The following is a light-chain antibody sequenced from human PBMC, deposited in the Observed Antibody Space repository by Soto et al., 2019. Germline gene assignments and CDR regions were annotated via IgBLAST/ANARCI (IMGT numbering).Light chain of an antibody. Sequence: QSALTQPASVSGYPGQSITISCTGASSDVGAYNYVAWCQQHPGKGPKLLIYGVSNRPSGFSSRFSGSKSGNTASLTISGLRAEDEADYFCSSYTTSSTYVFGTGTKLTVL. CDR3: SSYTTSSTYV. J-gene: IGLJ1*01. CDR2: GVS. V-gene: IGLV2-14*01. CDR1: SSDVGAYNY.